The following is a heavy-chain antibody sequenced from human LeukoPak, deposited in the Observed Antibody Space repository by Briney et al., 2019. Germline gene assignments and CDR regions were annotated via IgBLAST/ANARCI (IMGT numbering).Heavy chain of an antibody. D-gene: IGHD5-24*01. V-gene: IGHV3-53*01. CDR1: GFTVRSNY. J-gene: IGHJ4*02. Sequence: GGSLRLSCAASGFTVRSNYMSWVRQAPGKGLEWVSVISGGGTTYYADSVKGRFTISRDSSKNTLYLQMSSLRAEDSAVYYCAREDDYNPPFEYWGQGTLVTVSS. CDR2: ISGGGTT. CDR3: AREDDYNPPFEY.